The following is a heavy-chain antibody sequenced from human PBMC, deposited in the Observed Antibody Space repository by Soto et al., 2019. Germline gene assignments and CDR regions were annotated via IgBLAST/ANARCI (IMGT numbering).Heavy chain of an antibody. CDR2: IATFNGSP. V-gene: IGHV1-18*01. D-gene: IGHD3-10*01. Sequence: QVQLVQSGAEVKRPGASVKVSCKASGYTFTMFGISWVRQAPGQGLEWMGWIATFNGSPTYSQKFQDRLTMTTDTSTNTAYMALRSLRSDDTAVYFCARRSDYGDYWGQGSQVTVAS. J-gene: IGHJ4*02. CDR3: ARRSDYGDY. CDR1: GYTFTMFG.